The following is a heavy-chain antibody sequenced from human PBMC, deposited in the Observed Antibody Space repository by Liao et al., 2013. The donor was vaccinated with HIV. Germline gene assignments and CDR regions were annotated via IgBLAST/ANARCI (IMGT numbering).Heavy chain of an antibody. CDR1: GGSISSYY. CDR2: ISYSGST. CDR3: ARVGSTSWGYYYYYYNGR. D-gene: IGHD2-2*01. Sequence: QVQLQESGPGLVKPSETLSLTCTVSGGSISSYYWSWIRQPPGKGLEWIGYISYSGSTNYNPSLKSRVTISVDTSKNQFSLKLSSVTAADTAVYYCARVGSTSWGYYYYYYNGRLGQRDHGHRLL. J-gene: IGHJ6*03. V-gene: IGHV4-59*08.